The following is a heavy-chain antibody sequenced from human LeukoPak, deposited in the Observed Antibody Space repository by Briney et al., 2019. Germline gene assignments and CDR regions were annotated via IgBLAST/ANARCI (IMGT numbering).Heavy chain of an antibody. Sequence: GGSLRLSCAASGFTFSSYAMSWVRQAPGEGLEWVSAISGSGGSTYYADSVKGRFTISRDNSKNTLYLQMNSLRAEDTAVYYCAKILGGDYYDSSGPYYFDYWGQGTLVTVSS. J-gene: IGHJ4*02. CDR2: ISGSGGST. V-gene: IGHV3-23*01. CDR3: AKILGGDYYDSSGPYYFDY. D-gene: IGHD3-22*01. CDR1: GFTFSSYA.